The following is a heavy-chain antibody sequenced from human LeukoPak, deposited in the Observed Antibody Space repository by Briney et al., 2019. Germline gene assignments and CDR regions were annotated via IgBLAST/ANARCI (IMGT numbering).Heavy chain of an antibody. CDR3: ARGPESYYMDV. Sequence: GASVKVSCKASGGTFSSYATSWVRQAPGQGLEWMGGIIPIFGTANYAQKFQGRVTITTDESTSTAYMELSSLRSEDAAVYYCARGPESYYMDVWGKGTTVTVSS. CDR1: GGTFSSYA. V-gene: IGHV1-69*05. CDR2: IIPIFGTA. D-gene: IGHD1-14*01. J-gene: IGHJ6*03.